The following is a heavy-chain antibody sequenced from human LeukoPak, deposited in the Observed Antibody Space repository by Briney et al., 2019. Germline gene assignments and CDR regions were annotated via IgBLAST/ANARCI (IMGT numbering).Heavy chain of an antibody. Sequence: GGSPRLSCAASGFTFSDYYMSWIRQAPGKGLEWVSYISSSGSTIYYADSVKDRFTISRDNAKNSLYLQMNSLRAEDTAVYYCARVSTAAAGYYYYGMDVWGQGTTVTVSS. CDR1: GFTFSDYY. CDR3: ARVSTAAAGYYYYGMDV. J-gene: IGHJ6*02. CDR2: ISSSGSTI. V-gene: IGHV3-11*01. D-gene: IGHD6-13*01.